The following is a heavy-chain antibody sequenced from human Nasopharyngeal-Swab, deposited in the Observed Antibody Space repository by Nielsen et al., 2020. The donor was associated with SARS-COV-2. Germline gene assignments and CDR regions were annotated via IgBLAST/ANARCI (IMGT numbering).Heavy chain of an antibody. Sequence: GESLKISCAASGFTFSSYGMHWVRQAPGKGLEWVAVISYDGSNKYYADSVKGRFTISRDNSKNTLYLQMNSLRAEDTAVYYCARVYYGSGSSWGQGTLVTVSS. CDR2: ISYDGSNK. J-gene: IGHJ4*02. V-gene: IGHV3-30*03. D-gene: IGHD3-10*01. CDR1: GFTFSSYG. CDR3: ARVYYGSGSS.